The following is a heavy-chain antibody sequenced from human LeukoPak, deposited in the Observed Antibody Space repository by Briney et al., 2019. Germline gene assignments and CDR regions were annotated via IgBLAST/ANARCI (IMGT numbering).Heavy chain of an antibody. D-gene: IGHD1-26*01. V-gene: IGHV3-48*03. CDR1: GFTFSSYE. Sequence: GSLRLSCAASGFTFSSYEMNWVRQAPGKGLEWVSYISSSGSTIYYADSVKGRFTISRDNAKNSLYLQMNSLRAEDTAVYYCARDRGDSWGSDPWGQGTLVTVSS. J-gene: IGHJ5*02. CDR3: ARDRGDSWGSDP. CDR2: ISSSGSTI.